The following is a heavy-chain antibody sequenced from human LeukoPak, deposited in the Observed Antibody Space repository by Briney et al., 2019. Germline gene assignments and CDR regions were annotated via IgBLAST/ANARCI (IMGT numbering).Heavy chain of an antibody. J-gene: IGHJ6*03. CDR3: ARVLSLPSTYYMDV. Sequence: PGGSLRLSCAASGFTVSSNYMSWVRQAPGKGLEWVSVIYSGGSTYYADSVKGRFTISRNNSKNTLYLQMNSLRAEGTAVYYCARVLSLPSTYYMDVWGKGTTVTVSS. V-gene: IGHV3-66*02. D-gene: IGHD2-2*01. CDR2: IYSGGST. CDR1: GFTVSSNY.